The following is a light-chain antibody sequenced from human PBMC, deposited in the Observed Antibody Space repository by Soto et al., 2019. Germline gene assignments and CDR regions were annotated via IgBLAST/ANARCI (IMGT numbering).Light chain of an antibody. J-gene: IGKJ1*01. CDR1: QSVSSSD. V-gene: IGKV3-20*01. CDR3: QQYGTSPWT. CDR2: GAS. Sequence: EIVLTQSPGTLSLSPGERATLSCRASQSVSSSDLAWYQQKPGQAPRLLIYGASSRATGIPDTFSGSGSGTDFTLTISRLEPEDFAVYYCQQYGTSPWTFGQGTNIEIK.